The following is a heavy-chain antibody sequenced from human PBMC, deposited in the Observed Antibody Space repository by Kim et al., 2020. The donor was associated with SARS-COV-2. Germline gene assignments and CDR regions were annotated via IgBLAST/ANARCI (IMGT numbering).Heavy chain of an antibody. Sequence: STNYNPSLKRRVTISVDTSKNQFSLKLSSVTAADTAVYYCARMYGRYFDQWGQGTLVTVSS. CDR3: ARMYGRYFDQ. CDR2: ST. J-gene: IGHJ4*02. D-gene: IGHD3-9*01. V-gene: IGHV4-34*01.